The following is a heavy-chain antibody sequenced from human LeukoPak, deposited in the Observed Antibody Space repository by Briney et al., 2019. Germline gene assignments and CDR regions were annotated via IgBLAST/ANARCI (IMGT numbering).Heavy chain of an antibody. Sequence: SETLSLTCTVSGGSISSYYWSWIRQPPGKGLEWIGYIYYSGSTNYNPSLKSRVTISVDTSKNQFSLKLSSVTAADTAVYYCALLTGRLYYFDYWGQGTLVTVSS. J-gene: IGHJ4*02. CDR3: ALLTGRLYYFDY. V-gene: IGHV4-59*08. D-gene: IGHD3-9*01. CDR1: GGSISSYY. CDR2: IYYSGST.